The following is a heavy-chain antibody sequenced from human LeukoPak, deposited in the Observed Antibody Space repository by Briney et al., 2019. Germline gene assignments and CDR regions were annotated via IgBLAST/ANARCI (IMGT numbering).Heavy chain of an antibody. CDR3: AREGRYFHGLLAMYYFDY. J-gene: IGHJ4*02. CDR1: GFTFSSYN. Sequence: AGGSLTLSCAASGFTFSSYNMNWVRQAPGKGLEWVSSITSGRSYTYYADSVKGRLTISRDNAKNSLYRQMNSQITEDTSVYYCAREGRYFHGLLAMYYFDYWGQGTLVTVSS. CDR2: ITSGRSYT. V-gene: IGHV3-21*01. D-gene: IGHD3-9*01.